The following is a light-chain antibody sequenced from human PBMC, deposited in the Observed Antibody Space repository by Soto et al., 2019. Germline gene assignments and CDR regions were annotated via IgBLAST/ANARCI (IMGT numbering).Light chain of an antibody. V-gene: IGLV2-14*03. J-gene: IGLJ2*01. CDR3: SSYTSTITFAVI. Sequence: QSALTQPASVSGSPGQSITISCAGTSSDVGRYNYVSWYQHHPGKAPKLIIYDVTNRPSGVSNRFSGSKSGNTASLTISGLQAEDEADYYCSSYTSTITFAVIFGGGTKLTVL. CDR1: SSDVGRYNY. CDR2: DVT.